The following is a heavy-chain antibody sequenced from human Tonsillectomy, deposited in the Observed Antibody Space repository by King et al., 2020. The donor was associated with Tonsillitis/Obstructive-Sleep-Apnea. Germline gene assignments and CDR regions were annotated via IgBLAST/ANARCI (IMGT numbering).Heavy chain of an antibody. V-gene: IGHV4-34*01. CDR2: INHSGST. J-gene: IGHJ3*02. CDR3: ARGGTTVSWGI. CDR1: GGSFRGYY. D-gene: IGHD4-17*01. Sequence: VQLQQWGAGLLKPSETLSLTCAVYGGSFRGYYWTRIRQPPGSGLEWIGEINHSGSTSYNPSLKSRVTISVDTSKNPFSLKLNSVTAADTAVYYCARGGTTVSWGIWGQGTMVTVSS.